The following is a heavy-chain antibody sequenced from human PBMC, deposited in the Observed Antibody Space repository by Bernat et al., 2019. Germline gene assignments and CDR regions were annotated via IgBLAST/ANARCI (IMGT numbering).Heavy chain of an antibody. CDR2: IYYSGST. CDR3: ARRYRAFDS. Sequence: QVQLQESGPGLVKPSETLSLTCTVSGRSISSYYWSWIRQPPGKGLEWIGYIYYSGSTNYNPSLKSRVTISVDTCKNQISLKMSLVNAAGTAVYYCARRYRAFDSWGQGPLVTVSS. D-gene: IGHD2-2*02. J-gene: IGHJ4*01. V-gene: IGHV4-59*01. CDR1: GRSISSYY.